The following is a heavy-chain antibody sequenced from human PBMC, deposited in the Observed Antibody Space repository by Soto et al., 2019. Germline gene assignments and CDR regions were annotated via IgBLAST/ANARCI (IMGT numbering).Heavy chain of an antibody. V-gene: IGHV3-66*01. CDR3: VRENYYYGMDV. Sequence: GGSLRLSCIASGFTFGDFAMTWVRQAPGKGLEWVSAINSGGSTFYADSVKGRFTISRDNSKNTLYLQMNSLRVEDTAMYYCVRENYYYGMDVWGQGTAVTVSS. CDR1: GFTFGDFA. CDR2: INSGGST. J-gene: IGHJ6*02.